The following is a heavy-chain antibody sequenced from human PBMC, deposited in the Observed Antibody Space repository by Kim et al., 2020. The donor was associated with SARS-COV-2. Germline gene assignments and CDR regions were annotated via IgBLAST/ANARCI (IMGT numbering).Heavy chain of an antibody. CDR1: GGSIISGDYH. D-gene: IGHD2-15*01. J-gene: IGHJ4*02. CDR2: ISYSGNI. Sequence: SETLSLTCTVSGGSIISGDYHWSWIRQPPGKGLEWIGFISYSGNIYSNPPLKSRVSISVDASKRQFSLMLSSVTAADTAVYYCARVLLGGYCSGGSCYHFDYWGQGTPVTVSS. V-gene: IGHV4-30-4*01. CDR3: ARVLLGGYCSGGSCYHFDY.